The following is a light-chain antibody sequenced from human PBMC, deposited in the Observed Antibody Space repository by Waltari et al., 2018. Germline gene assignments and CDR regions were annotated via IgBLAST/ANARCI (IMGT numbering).Light chain of an antibody. CDR3: YSAPANNQGI. J-gene: IGLJ2*01. CDR2: QDT. V-gene: IGLV3-27*01. Sequence: YELTHPSSVSVSPGQTDRITCSGDLLADSLVRWFQQKPGQAPRLLIYQDTERPSGIPERFSGSRSGTTVTLTISGAQADDEADFYCYSAPANNQGIFGGGTKLTVL. CDR1: LLADSL.